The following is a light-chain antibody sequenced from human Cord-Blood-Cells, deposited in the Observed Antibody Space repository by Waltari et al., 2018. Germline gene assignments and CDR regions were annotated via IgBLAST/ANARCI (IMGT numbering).Light chain of an antibody. Sequence: EIVLTQSPATLSLSPGERATLSCRASPSVSSYLAWYQQKPGQAPRPLIYDASNRATGIPARFSGSGSGTDFTLTISSLEPEDFAVYYCQQRSNWLTFGPGTKVDIK. CDR1: PSVSSY. CDR3: QQRSNWLT. V-gene: IGKV3-11*01. J-gene: IGKJ3*01. CDR2: DAS.